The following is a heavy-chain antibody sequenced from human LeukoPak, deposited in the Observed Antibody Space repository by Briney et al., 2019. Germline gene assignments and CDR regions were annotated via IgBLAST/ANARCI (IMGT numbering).Heavy chain of an antibody. J-gene: IGHJ4*02. Sequence: VSVKVSCKASGYTFTGYYMHWVRQAPGQGLEWMGRINPNSGGTNYAQKFQGRVTMTRDTSISTAYMELSRLRSDDTAVYYCAREAEMATIGRYFDYWGQGTLVTVSS. V-gene: IGHV1-2*06. CDR2: INPNSGGT. D-gene: IGHD5-24*01. CDR1: GYTFTGYY. CDR3: AREAEMATIGRYFDY.